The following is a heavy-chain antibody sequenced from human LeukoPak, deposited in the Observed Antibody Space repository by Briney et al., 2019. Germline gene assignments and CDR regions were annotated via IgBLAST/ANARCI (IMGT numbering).Heavy chain of an antibody. CDR3: AKEVLYYYDSSGYYRGAAFDI. CDR1: GFTFDDYA. J-gene: IGHJ3*02. V-gene: IGHV3-9*01. Sequence: GRSLRLSCAASGFTFDDYAMHWVRQAPGKGLEWVSGISWNSGSIAYADSVKGRFTISRDNSKNTLYLQMNSLRAEDTAVYYCAKEVLYYYDSSGYYRGAAFDIWGQGTMVAVSS. CDR2: ISWNSGSI. D-gene: IGHD3-22*01.